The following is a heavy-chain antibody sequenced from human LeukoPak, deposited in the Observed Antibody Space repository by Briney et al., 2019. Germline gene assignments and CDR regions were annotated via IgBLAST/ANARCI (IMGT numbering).Heavy chain of an antibody. V-gene: IGHV1-69*06. Sequence: ASVKVPCKASGGTFSSYAISWVRQAPGQGLEWMGGIIPIFGTANYAQKFQGRVTITADKSTSTAYMELSSLRSEDTAVYYCARARIAAAGDYFDYWGQGTLVTVSS. CDR3: ARARIAAAGDYFDY. CDR1: GGTFSSYA. J-gene: IGHJ4*02. D-gene: IGHD6-13*01. CDR2: IIPIFGTA.